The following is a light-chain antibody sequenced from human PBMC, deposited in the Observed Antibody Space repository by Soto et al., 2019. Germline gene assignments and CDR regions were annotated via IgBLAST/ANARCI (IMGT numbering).Light chain of an antibody. CDR2: GDN. CDR3: HSYDSSLRGAV. V-gene: IGLV1-40*01. J-gene: IGLJ3*02. Sequence: QSVLTQPPSVSGAPGQRVTISCTGGSSNIGSSYDVHWYQQIPGTAPKLLIYGDNNRPSGVPDRFSGSKSGTSASLAITGLQAEDEADYYCHSYDSSLRGAVFGGGTKLTVL. CDR1: SSNIGSSYD.